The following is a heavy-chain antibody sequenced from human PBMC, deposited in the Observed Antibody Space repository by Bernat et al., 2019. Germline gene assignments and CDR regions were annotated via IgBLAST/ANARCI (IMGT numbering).Heavy chain of an antibody. CDR3: ARDPPARSGSYLDY. CDR1: GFTFSSYS. V-gene: IGHV3-48*01. CDR2: ISSSSSTI. D-gene: IGHD3-10*01. J-gene: IGHJ4*02. Sequence: EVQLVESGGGLVQPGGSLRLSCAASGFTFSSYSMNWVRQAPGKGLEWVSYISSSSSTIYYADSVKGRFTISRDNAKNSLYLQMNSLRAEDTAVYYCARDPPARSGSYLDYWGQGTLVTVSS.